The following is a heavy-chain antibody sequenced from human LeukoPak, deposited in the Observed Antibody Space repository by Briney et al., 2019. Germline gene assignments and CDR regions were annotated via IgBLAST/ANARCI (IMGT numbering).Heavy chain of an antibody. Sequence: SETLSLTCTVSGGSISSSTYYWGWIRQPPGKGLEWIASISYSGSTYYNPSLKSRVAISIDTSRNQFSLKLSSVTAADTAVYYCARERMATTPYYYYGMDVWGQGTTVTVSS. J-gene: IGHJ6*02. CDR1: GGSISSSTYY. V-gene: IGHV4-39*07. CDR2: ISYSGST. CDR3: ARERMATTPYYYYGMDV. D-gene: IGHD5-24*01.